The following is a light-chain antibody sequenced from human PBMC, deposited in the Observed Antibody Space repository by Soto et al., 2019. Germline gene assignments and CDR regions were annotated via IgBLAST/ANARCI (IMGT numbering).Light chain of an antibody. CDR3: QQYGSNPFT. CDR1: QRIGGW. CDR2: MAY. Sequence: DIQMTQSPSTLSASVGDTVTITCRASQRIGGWLAWFQQKQGRAPKLLIFMAYKLESGVPSRFSGSGSGTEFSLSIRGLQPDELAAYYCQQYGSNPFTFGPVTNLYIK. V-gene: IGKV1-5*03. J-gene: IGKJ3*01.